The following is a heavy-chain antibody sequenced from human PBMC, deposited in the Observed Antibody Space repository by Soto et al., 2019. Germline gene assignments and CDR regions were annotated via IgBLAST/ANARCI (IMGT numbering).Heavy chain of an antibody. J-gene: IGHJ6*02. CDR3: ARDYGSGSYDYYYYYGMDV. D-gene: IGHD3-10*01. CDR2: IYYSGSA. CDR1: GGSISSGGYY. Sequence: PSETLSLTCTVSGGSISSGGYYWSWIRQHPGKGLEWIGYIYYSGSAYYNPSLKSRVTISVDTSRNQFSLKLSSVTAADTAVYYCARDYGSGSYDYYYYYGMDVWGQGTTVTVSS. V-gene: IGHV4-31*03.